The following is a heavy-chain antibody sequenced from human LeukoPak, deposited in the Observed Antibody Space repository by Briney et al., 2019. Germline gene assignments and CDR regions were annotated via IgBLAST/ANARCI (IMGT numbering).Heavy chain of an antibody. V-gene: IGHV3-7*01. CDR2: IKQDGSEK. CDR3: ARLYRSSWYYFDY. D-gene: IGHD6-13*01. Sequence: GGSLRLSCAASGFTFSSYWMSWVRQAPGKGLEWVANIKQDGSEKYYVDSVKGRFTISRDNAKNSPYLQMNSLRAEDTAVYYCARLYRSSWYYFDYWGQGTMVTDSS. J-gene: IGHJ4*02. CDR1: GFTFSSYW.